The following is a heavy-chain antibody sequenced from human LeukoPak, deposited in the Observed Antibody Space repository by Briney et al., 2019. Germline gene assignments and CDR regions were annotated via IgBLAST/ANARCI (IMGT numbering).Heavy chain of an antibody. J-gene: IGHJ3*02. Sequence: SETLSLTCTVSGGSISSYYWSWIRQPPGKGLEWIGYIYYSGSTNYNPSLKSRVTISVDTSKNQFSLKLCSVTAADTAVYYCARITVGGAFDIWGQGTMVTVSS. CDR2: IYYSGST. CDR1: GGSISSYY. D-gene: IGHD3-16*01. V-gene: IGHV4-59*01. CDR3: ARITVGGAFDI.